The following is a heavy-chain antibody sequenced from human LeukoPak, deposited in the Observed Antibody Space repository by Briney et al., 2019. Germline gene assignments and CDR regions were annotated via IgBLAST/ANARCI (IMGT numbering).Heavy chain of an antibody. CDR1: GGSITTTNW. CDR3: TRESGAFSPFGF. D-gene: IGHD1-26*01. V-gene: IGHV4-4*02. Sequence: SETLSLTCAVSGGSITTTNWWGWARPPPGKGLEGIGEVHLSGATNYNPSLESRVRMSIDKSKNHLSLEVASVTAADTAIYYCTRESGAFSPFGFWGQGTLLTVSS. CDR2: VHLSGAT. J-gene: IGHJ4*02.